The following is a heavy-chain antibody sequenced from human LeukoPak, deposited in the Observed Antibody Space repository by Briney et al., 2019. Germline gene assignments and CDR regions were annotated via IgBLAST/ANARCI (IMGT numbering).Heavy chain of an antibody. CDR3: ARGSDYYDSSSYYFGYFDY. Sequence: GESLKISCKGSGYSFTSYWIGWVRQMPGKGLEWMGIIYPGDSDTRYSPSFQGLVTISADKSISTAYLQWSSLKASDTAMYYCARGSDYYDSSSYYFGYFDYWRQGTLVTVSP. V-gene: IGHV5-51*01. CDR1: GYSFTSYW. J-gene: IGHJ4*02. CDR2: IYPGDSDT. D-gene: IGHD3-22*01.